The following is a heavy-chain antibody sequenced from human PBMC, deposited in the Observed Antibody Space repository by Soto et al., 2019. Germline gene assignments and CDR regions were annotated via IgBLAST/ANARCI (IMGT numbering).Heavy chain of an antibody. V-gene: IGHV3-30-3*01. Sequence: QVQLVESGGGVVQPGRSLRLSCAASGFTFSSYAMHWVRQAPGKGLEWVAVISYDGSNKYYADSVKGRFTISRDNSKNTMYLQMNSLRAEDTAVYYCAREQVVVVAALHYYGMDVWGQGTTVTVSS. CDR2: ISYDGSNK. J-gene: IGHJ6*02. CDR1: GFTFSSYA. D-gene: IGHD2-15*01. CDR3: AREQVVVVAALHYYGMDV.